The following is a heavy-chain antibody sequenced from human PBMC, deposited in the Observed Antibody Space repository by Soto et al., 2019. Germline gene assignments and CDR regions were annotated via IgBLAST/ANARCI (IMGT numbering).Heavy chain of an antibody. Sequence: PSETLSLTCAVYGGSFSVYYWSWIRQPPGKGLEWIGEINHSGSTNYNPSLKSRVTISVDTSKNQFSLKLSSVTAADTAVYYCARGSGGRYFDWDWGQGTLVTVSS. CDR2: INHSGST. V-gene: IGHV4-34*01. D-gene: IGHD3-9*01. J-gene: IGHJ4*02. CDR1: GGSFSVYY. CDR3: ARGSGGRYFDWD.